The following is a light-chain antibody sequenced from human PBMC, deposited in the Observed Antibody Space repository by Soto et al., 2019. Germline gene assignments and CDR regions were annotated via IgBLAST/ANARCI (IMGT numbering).Light chain of an antibody. CDR3: NSFTTSSTYV. CDR1: SSDIGSYNR. V-gene: IGLV2-18*02. CDR2: EVN. J-gene: IGLJ1*01. Sequence: QSALTQPASVSGSPVRSITISCTGTSSDIGSYNRVSWYQQPPGTAPKLIIYEVNNRPSGVPDRFSGSKSGNTASLTISGLQAEDEADYYCNSFTTSSTYVFGTGTKVTVL.